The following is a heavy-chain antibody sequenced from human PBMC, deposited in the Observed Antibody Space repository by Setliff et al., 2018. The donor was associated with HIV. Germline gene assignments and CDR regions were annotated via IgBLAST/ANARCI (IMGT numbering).Heavy chain of an antibody. V-gene: IGHV5-51*01. CDR3: ARYGYDSGWFPGDY. CDR1: EYSFTSYW. Sequence: GESLKISCKSSEYSFTSYWIGWVRQMPGKGLEWMGIIYPGDSNIKYSPSFQGQVTIFADKFINTAFLQWRSLRASDSATYYCARYGYDSGWFPGDYWGQGTRVTVSS. D-gene: IGHD6-19*01. CDR2: IYPGDSNI. J-gene: IGHJ4*01.